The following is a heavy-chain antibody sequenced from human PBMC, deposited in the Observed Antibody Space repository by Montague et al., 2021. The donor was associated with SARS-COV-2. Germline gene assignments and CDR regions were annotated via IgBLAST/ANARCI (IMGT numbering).Heavy chain of an antibody. V-gene: IGHV4-39*02. Sequence: SETLSLTCTVSGASISTGTYYWGWLRQPPGKGLEWIGNIFHSGSTYNNPSLKSRVTMSVDTSKNHFSLKLNSVTAADTAIYYCASLTWLYLCLSGYDIDSWGQGTMVTVSS. D-gene: IGHD5-12*01. J-gene: IGHJ4*02. CDR2: IFHSGST. CDR3: ASLTWLYLCLSGYDIDS. CDR1: GASISTGTYY.